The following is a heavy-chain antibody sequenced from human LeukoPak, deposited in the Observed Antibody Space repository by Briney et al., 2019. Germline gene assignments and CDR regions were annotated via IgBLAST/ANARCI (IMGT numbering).Heavy chain of an antibody. CDR3: ARRRDGYNYEFDY. D-gene: IGHD5-24*01. Sequence: VASVTVSCKASGGTFSSYAISWVRQAPGQGLEWMGRIIPIFGTANYAQKFQGRVTITADKSTSTAYMELSSLRSEDTAVYYCARRRDGYNYEFDYWGQGTLVTVSS. J-gene: IGHJ4*02. CDR2: IIPIFGTA. CDR1: GGTFSSYA. V-gene: IGHV1-69*06.